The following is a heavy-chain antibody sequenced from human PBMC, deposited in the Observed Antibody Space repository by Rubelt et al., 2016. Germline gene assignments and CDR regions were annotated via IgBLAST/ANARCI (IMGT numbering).Heavy chain of an antibody. CDR1: GGSISSYY. J-gene: IGHJ6*04. CDR2: IYYSGST. Sequence: QVQLQESGPGLVKPSETLSLTCTVSGGSISSYYWSWIRQPPGKGLEWIGYIYYSGSTNYNPPLKSRVTIAVDTAKNQFSLKLSSVTGADTAVYYCARDRSVMDVWGKGTTVTVSS. V-gene: IGHV4-59*01. CDR3: ARDRSVMDV.